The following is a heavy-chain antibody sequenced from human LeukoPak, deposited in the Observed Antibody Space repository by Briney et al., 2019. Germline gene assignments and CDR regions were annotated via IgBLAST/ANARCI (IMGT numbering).Heavy chain of an antibody. Sequence: PSETLSLTCAVSGGSISSSNWWSWVSQPPGKGLEWIGEIYHSGSTNYNPSLKSRVTISVDTSKNQFSLKLSSVTAADTAVYYCALGGYSYEFRFDYWGQGTQVTVSS. J-gene: IGHJ4*02. CDR1: GGSISSSNW. V-gene: IGHV4-4*02. CDR3: ALGGYSYEFRFDY. D-gene: IGHD5-18*01. CDR2: IYHSGST.